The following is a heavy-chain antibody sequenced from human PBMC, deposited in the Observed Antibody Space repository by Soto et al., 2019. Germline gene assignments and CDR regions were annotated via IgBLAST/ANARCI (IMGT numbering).Heavy chain of an antibody. CDR3: ARDPSVYDWFDP. CDR1: GFTFSDYY. Sequence: GGSLRLSCAASGFTFSDYYMSWIRQAPGKGLEWVSYISSSSSYTNYADSVKGRFTISRDNAKNSLYLQMNSLRAEDTAVYYCARDPSVYDWFDPWGQGTLVTVSS. CDR2: ISSSSSYT. V-gene: IGHV3-11*06. D-gene: IGHD5-12*01. J-gene: IGHJ5*02.